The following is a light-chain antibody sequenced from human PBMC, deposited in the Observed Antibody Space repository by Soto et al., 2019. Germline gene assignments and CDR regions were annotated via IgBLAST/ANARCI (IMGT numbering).Light chain of an antibody. J-gene: IGKJ2*01. Sequence: DIQMTQSPSTLSASVGDRVTITCRASQSISSWLAWYQQKPGKAPKLLIYKASSLESGVPSRFSGSGSGTDFTLTISSLQPDDFATYYCQQYNSDPHVTFGQGTKLEIK. CDR2: KAS. V-gene: IGKV1-5*03. CDR1: QSISSW. CDR3: QQYNSDPHVT.